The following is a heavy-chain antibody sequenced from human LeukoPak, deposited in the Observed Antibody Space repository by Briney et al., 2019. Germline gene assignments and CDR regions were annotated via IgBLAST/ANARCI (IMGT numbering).Heavy chain of an antibody. V-gene: IGHV4-34*01. J-gene: IGHJ5*02. CDR1: GGSFSDYY. CDR3: ARTQQLGSYNWLTS. D-gene: IGHD6-13*01. CDR2: INHSGST. Sequence: SETLSLTCAVDGGSFSDYYWSWIRQPPGKGLEWIGEINHSGSTNYNPSLKSRVTISVDTSKNHFPLKLSSVTAADTAMYYCARTQQLGSYNWLTSGAREPWSPSPQ.